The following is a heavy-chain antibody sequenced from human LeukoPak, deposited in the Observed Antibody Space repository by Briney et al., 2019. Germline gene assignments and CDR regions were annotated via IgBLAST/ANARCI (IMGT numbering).Heavy chain of an antibody. CDR3: ARDLGGARDY. D-gene: IGHD1-26*01. CDR1: GYTFTCYY. V-gene: IGHV1-2*02. CDR2: INPNSGGT. J-gene: IGHJ4*02. Sequence: GASVKVSCKASGYTFTCYYMHWVRQAPGQGLEWMGWINPNSGGTNYAQKFQGRVTMTRGTSISTAYMELSRLRSDDTAVYYCARDLGGARDYWGQGTLVTVSS.